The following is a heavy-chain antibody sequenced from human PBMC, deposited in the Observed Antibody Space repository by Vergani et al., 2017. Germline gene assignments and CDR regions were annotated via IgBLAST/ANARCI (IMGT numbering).Heavy chain of an antibody. V-gene: IGHV4-34*01. CDR2: INHSGST. Sequence: QVQLQQWGAGLLKPSETLSLTCAVYGGSFSGYYWSWIRQPPGKGLEWIGEINHSGSTNYNTSLKSRVTISVDTSKNQFSLKLSSVTAADTAVYYCARIMVCGVVMPGYYYYMDVWGKGTTVTVSS. CDR1: GGSFSGYY. D-gene: IGHD3-3*01. J-gene: IGHJ6*03. CDR3: ARIMVCGVVMPGYYYYMDV.